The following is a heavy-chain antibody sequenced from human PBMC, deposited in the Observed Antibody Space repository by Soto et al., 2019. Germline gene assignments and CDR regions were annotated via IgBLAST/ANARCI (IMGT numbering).Heavy chain of an antibody. CDR2: LYYGRSV. CDR1: GDSISTYY. J-gene: IGHJ4*02. D-gene: IGHD3-22*01. V-gene: IGHV4-59*01. Sequence: QVQLQESGPGLVKPSETLSLTCAVSGDSISTYYCMWIRQPPGKGLESIGYLYYGRSVNYNPSLKSRVTLSVDTSTNQCSLTLSSMTAADTAVYYCALRSMAVVPEYWGQGTLVTVSS. CDR3: ALRSMAVVPEY.